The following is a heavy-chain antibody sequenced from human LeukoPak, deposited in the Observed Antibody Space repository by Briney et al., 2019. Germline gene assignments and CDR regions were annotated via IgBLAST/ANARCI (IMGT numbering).Heavy chain of an antibody. CDR2: IYYSGTT. CDR1: GGSISSSSHN. D-gene: IGHD6-13*01. CDR3: ARGQQQLVPGAGY. Sequence: SETLSLTCIVSGGSISSSSHNWGWIRQPPGKGLEWIGSIYYSGTTYYNPSLKSRLTISVDTSKNQFSLKLSSVTAVDTAVYYCARGQQQLVPGAGYWGQGTLVTVSS. J-gene: IGHJ4*02. V-gene: IGHV4-39*01.